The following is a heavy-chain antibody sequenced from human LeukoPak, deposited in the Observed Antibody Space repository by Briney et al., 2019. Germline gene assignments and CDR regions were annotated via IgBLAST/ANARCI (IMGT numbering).Heavy chain of an antibody. J-gene: IGHJ4*02. CDR1: GGTFSSYA. V-gene: IGHV1-69*05. CDR2: IIPIFGTA. D-gene: IGHD2-2*01. Sequence: GASVKVSCKASGGTFSSYAISWVRQAPGQGLEWMGGIIPIFGTANYAQKFQGRVTITTDESTSTAYMELSSLRSEDTAVYYCARNEGYCSSTSCSSFDYWAKGTLVTVSS. CDR3: ARNEGYCSSTSCSSFDY.